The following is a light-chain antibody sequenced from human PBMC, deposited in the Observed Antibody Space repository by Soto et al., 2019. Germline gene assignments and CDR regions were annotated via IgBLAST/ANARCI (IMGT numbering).Light chain of an antibody. Sequence: QSALTQPASVSGSPGQSITISCTGTSSDVGGYNYVSWYQQHPGKAPKLMIYDVSNRPSGVSNRFSGSKSGNTASLTISGLQSEDEADYYCSSYTSSRVVFGVGTKVTVL. CDR3: SSYTSSRVV. CDR2: DVS. J-gene: IGLJ2*01. CDR1: SSDVGGYNY. V-gene: IGLV2-14*01.